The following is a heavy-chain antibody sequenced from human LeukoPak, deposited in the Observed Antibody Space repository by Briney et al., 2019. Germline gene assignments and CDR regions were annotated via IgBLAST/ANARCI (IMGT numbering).Heavy chain of an antibody. Sequence: SETLSLTCTVSGGSISGYYWGWIRQPPGKGLEWIGYIYSSGSTNYNPSLKSRVTISVDTSKNQFSLKLSSVTAADTAVYYCARDLYSSGWDYWGQGTLVTVSS. CDR3: ARDLYSSGWDY. V-gene: IGHV4-59*01. CDR2: IYSSGST. D-gene: IGHD6-19*01. J-gene: IGHJ4*02. CDR1: GGSISGYY.